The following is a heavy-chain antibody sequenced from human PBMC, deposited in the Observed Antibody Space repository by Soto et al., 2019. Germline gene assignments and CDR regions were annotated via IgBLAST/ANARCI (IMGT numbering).Heavy chain of an antibody. CDR2: IYWDDNK. Sequence: QITLKESGPTLVKPTQTLTLTCTFSGFSLNTGGLSVGWIRQPPGKALEWLALIYWDDNKRYSPSLKSRLTITTGTSENQVVLTMTNIAPVDTATYYCARLRRRYDSGSYYNVWGRVASGGDHFDYWGQGTLVTVSS. D-gene: IGHD3-10*01. V-gene: IGHV2-5*02. CDR1: GFSLNTGGLS. J-gene: IGHJ4*02. CDR3: ARLRRRYDSGSYYNVWGRVASGGDHFDY.